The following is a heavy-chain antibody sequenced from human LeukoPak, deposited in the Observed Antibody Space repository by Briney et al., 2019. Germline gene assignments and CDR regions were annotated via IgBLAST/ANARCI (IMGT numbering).Heavy chain of an antibody. CDR1: GFTFSGSA. J-gene: IGHJ6*03. CDR3: TRLILYDSSGYSPDYYYYYMDV. V-gene: IGHV3-73*01. CDR2: IRSKANSYAT. Sequence: GGSLRLSCAASGFTFSGSAMHWVRQASGKGLEWVGRIRSKANSYATAYAASVKGRFTISRDDSKNTAHLQMNRLKTEDTAVYYCTRLILYDSSGYSPDYYYYYMDVWGKGTTLTVSS. D-gene: IGHD3-22*01.